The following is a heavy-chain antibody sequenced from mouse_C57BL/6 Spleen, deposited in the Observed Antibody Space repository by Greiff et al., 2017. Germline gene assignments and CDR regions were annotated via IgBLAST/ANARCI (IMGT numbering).Heavy chain of an antibody. V-gene: IGHV14-3*01. CDR1: GFNIQNTY. D-gene: IGHD2-14*01. Sequence: EVQLVASVAELVRPGASVKLSCTASGFNIQNTYMHWVKQGPEQGLEWIGRLDPANGNTKYAPKFQGKATITADTSSNPAYLQLSSLTYEDTAIYYCAKGDNYRGFAYWGQGTLVTVSA. CDR2: LDPANGNT. CDR3: AKGDNYRGFAY. J-gene: IGHJ3*01.